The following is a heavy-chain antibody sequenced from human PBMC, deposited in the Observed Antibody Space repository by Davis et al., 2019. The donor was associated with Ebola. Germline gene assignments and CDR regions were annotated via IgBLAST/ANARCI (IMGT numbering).Heavy chain of an antibody. CDR1: GFTFSTYT. Sequence: GESLKISCAASGFTFSTYTMTWVRQAPGKGLEWVSSISISSAFIYYADSVKGRFTVSRDNAKNSLSLQMNSLRAEDTAVYYCARDYSPNIYYGDLYWYFDLWGRGTLVTVSS. J-gene: IGHJ2*01. CDR2: ISISSAFI. CDR3: ARDYSPNIYYGDLYWYFDL. V-gene: IGHV3-21*01. D-gene: IGHD4-17*01.